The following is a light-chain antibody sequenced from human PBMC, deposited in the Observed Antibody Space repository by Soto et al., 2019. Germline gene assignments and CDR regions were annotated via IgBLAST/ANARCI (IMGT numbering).Light chain of an antibody. J-gene: IGKJ1*01. CDR1: QSVSSSY. CDR2: DAS. V-gene: IGKV3-20*01. Sequence: ETVLTQSPGTLSLSPGERATLSCRAIQSVSSSYLAWYQQKPGQAPRLLIYDASSRATGIPDRFSGSGSGTDFTLTISSLQPEDFAVYYCQQYNNWTPWTFGQGTKVDIK. CDR3: QQYNNWTPWT.